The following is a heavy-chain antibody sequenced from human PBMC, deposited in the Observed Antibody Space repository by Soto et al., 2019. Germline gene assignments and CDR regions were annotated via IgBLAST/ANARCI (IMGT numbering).Heavy chain of an antibody. V-gene: IGHV3-48*02. D-gene: IGHD2-21*01. Sequence: EVQLVESGGGLVQPGGSLRLSCAASGFTFSSYSMNWVRQAPGKGLEWVSYISSSSSTIYYADSVKGRFTISRDNAKNSLYLQMTSLRDEDTAVYYCARWGLLQPFDYWGQGTLVTVSS. CDR1: GFTFSSYS. CDR2: ISSSSSTI. CDR3: ARWGLLQPFDY. J-gene: IGHJ4*02.